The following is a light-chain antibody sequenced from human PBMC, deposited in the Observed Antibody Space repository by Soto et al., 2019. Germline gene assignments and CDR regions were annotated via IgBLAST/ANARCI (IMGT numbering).Light chain of an antibody. CDR1: QSISTW. V-gene: IGKV1-5*03. CDR2: KAS. CDR3: QQYHSYPLT. Sequence: DIQMTQSPPTVPASVGDRVTITCRASQSISTWLAWYQQKPGKAPNLLIYKASRLESGVPSRFSGSGSGTEFTLTISSQQPEDFATYYCQQYHSYPLTFGGGTKVEIK. J-gene: IGKJ4*01.